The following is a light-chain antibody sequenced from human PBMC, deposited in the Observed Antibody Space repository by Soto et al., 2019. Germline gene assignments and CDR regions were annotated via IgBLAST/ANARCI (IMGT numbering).Light chain of an antibody. V-gene: IGKV3-11*01. J-gene: IGKJ1*01. Sequence: EIALTQSPATLSLSPGERATLSCRASQSVSNYLAWYQQKPGQAPRLLIYDASNRATGIPARFSGSGSGTDFTLTISSLEPEDFAVYYCQQYGSSPTWTFGQGTKVEIK. CDR2: DAS. CDR3: QQYGSSPTWT. CDR1: QSVSNY.